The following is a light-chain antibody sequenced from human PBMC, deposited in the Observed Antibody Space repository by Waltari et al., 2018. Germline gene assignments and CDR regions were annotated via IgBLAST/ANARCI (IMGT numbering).Light chain of an antibody. Sequence: QSALTQPASVSGSPGQSIPIPCPGTSLDVGGYDFVSWYRQHPGKAPKVVIFDVNNRPSGVSDRVSGSKSGNTASLTISGLQAEDEGDYYCTSYTSRHTLVFGGGTKVTVL. V-gene: IGLV2-14*01. CDR3: TSYTSRHTLV. CDR1: SLDVGGYDF. J-gene: IGLJ1*01. CDR2: DVN.